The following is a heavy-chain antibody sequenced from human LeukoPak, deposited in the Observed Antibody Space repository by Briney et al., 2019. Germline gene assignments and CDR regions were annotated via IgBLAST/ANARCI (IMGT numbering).Heavy chain of an antibody. V-gene: IGHV4-39*01. CDR1: GGSISSSSYY. J-gene: IGHJ4*02. CDR3: ARLYSSSWYSFDY. D-gene: IGHD6-13*01. CDR2: IYYSGST. Sequence: SETLSLTCTVSGGSISSSSYYWGWIRQPPGKGLEWIGSIYYSGSTYYNPPLKSRVTTSVDTSKNQFSLKLSSVTAADTAVYYCARLYSSSWYSFDYWGQGTLVTVSS.